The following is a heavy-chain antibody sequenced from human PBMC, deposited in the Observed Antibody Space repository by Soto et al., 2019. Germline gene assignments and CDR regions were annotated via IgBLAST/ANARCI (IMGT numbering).Heavy chain of an antibody. D-gene: IGHD4-17*01. J-gene: IGHJ4*02. CDR2: IYYSGST. V-gene: IGHV4-61*07. CDR3: ARLTVTTRIVDY. Sequence: QPPGKGLEWIGYIYYSGSTNYNPSLKSRVTISVDTSKNQFSLKLSSVTAADTAVYYCARLTVTTRIVDYWGQGTLVTVSS.